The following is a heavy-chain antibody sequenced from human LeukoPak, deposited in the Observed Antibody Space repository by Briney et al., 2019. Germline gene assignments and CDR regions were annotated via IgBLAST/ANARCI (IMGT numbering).Heavy chain of an antibody. D-gene: IGHD3-10*01. J-gene: IGHJ5*02. CDR3: ARGVGYYYGSGSPPALSNWFDP. CDR2: IYYRSQWYN. Sequence: SQTLSLTCDISGDSVSSGSGGWNWIRQSPSRGLEWLGRIYYRSQWYNDDAVSVKSRITINPDTSKNQFSLQLNSVTPEDTAVYYCARGVGYYYGSGSPPALSNWFDPWGQGTLVTVSS. V-gene: IGHV6-1*01. CDR1: GDSVSSGSGG.